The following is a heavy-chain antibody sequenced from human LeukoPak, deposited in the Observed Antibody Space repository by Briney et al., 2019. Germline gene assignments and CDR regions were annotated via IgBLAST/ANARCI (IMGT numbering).Heavy chain of an antibody. V-gene: IGHV1-8*01. CDR2: MNPNSGNT. Sequence: GASVKVSCKASGYIFTSYDINWVRQATGQGLEWMGWMNPNSGNTGYAQKFQGRVTITRNTSISTAYMELSSLRSEDTAVYYCARNYRWYYDFWSRGDDAFDIWGQGTMVTVSS. J-gene: IGHJ3*02. CDR1: GYIFTSYD. CDR3: ARNYRWYYDFWSRGDDAFDI. D-gene: IGHD3-3*01.